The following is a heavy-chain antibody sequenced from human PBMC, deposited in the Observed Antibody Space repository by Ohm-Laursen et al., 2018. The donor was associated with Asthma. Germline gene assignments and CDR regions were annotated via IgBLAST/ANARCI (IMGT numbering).Heavy chain of an antibody. V-gene: IGHV3-7*05. J-gene: IGHJ5*02. CDR1: KFTFSNHC. CDR2: IKQDGSEK. Sequence: SLRLSCAASKFTFSNHCMNWVRQAPGKGLEWVANIKQDGSEKYYVDSVKGRFTISRDNAKNSLYLQMNSLRAEDTAVYYCARGITMVRGAPNWFDPWGQGTLVTVSS. D-gene: IGHD3-10*01. CDR3: ARGITMVRGAPNWFDP.